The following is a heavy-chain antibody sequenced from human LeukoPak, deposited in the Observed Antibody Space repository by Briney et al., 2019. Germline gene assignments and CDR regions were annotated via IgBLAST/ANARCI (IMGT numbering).Heavy chain of an antibody. D-gene: IGHD3-22*01. Sequence: PSETLSLTCAVYGGSFSGYYWGWIRQPPGKGLEWIGEINHSGSTNYNPSLKSRVTISVDTSKNQFSLKLSSVTAADTAVYYCAREGSLVRDSSGFDYWGQGTLVTVSS. CDR1: GGSFSGYY. CDR2: INHSGST. V-gene: IGHV4-34*01. CDR3: AREGSLVRDSSGFDY. J-gene: IGHJ4*02.